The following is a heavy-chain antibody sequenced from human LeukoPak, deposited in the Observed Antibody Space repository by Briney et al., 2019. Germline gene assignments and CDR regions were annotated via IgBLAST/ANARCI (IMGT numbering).Heavy chain of an antibody. CDR3: ARGLVVAATHFDY. J-gene: IGHJ4*02. CDR1: GGSFSGYY. V-gene: IGHV4-34*01. Sequence: SETLSLTCAVYGGSFSGYYWSWIRQPPGKGLEWIGEINHSGSTNYNPSLKSRVTISVDTSKNQFSLKLSSVTAADTAVYYCARGLVVAATHFDYWGQGNLVTVSS. CDR2: INHSGST. D-gene: IGHD2-15*01.